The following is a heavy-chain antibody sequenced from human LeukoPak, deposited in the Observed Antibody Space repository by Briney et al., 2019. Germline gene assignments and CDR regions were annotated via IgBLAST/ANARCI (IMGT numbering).Heavy chain of an antibody. CDR2: IHYTGST. D-gene: IGHD6-13*01. J-gene: IGHJ4*02. CDR1: GGSITSSSHF. CDR3: AREEASAGDY. Sequence: PSETLSLTCTVSGGSITSSSHFWAWICQPPGKGLEWIASIHYTGSTFYSRSLQSRVTISVDTSKNQFSLNLRSVTATDTAVYYCAREEASAGDYWGQGTLVTVSS. V-gene: IGHV4-39*01.